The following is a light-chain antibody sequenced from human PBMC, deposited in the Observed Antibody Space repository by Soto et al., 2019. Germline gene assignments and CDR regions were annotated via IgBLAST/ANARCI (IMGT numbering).Light chain of an antibody. CDR3: LQDHNYPWT. CDR1: QGINND. V-gene: IGKV1-6*01. J-gene: IGKJ1*01. CDR2: GAT. Sequence: AIQVTHSPPSLSASVGDRVTITCRASQGINNDLAWYQQKPGKAPKLLIYGATNLHTGVPSGFSGSGSGTDFTLTISSLQPEDFATYYCLQDHNYPWTFGQGTKVDIK.